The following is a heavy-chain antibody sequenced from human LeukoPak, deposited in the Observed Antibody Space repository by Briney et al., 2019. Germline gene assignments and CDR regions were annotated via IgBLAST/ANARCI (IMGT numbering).Heavy chain of an antibody. CDR2: IYYSGST. J-gene: IGHJ3*02. CDR3: ARDRPQGAFDI. Sequence: SETLSLTCTVSGGSISSYYWSWIRQPPGKGLEWIGYIYYSGSTNYNPSLKSRVTISVDTSKNQFSLKLSSVTAADTAVYYCARDRPQGAFDIWGQGTMVTVSS. CDR1: GGSISSYY. V-gene: IGHV4-59*01.